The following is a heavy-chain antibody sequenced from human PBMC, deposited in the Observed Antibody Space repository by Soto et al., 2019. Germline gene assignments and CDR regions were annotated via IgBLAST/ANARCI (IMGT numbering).Heavy chain of an antibody. CDR1: GGTFSSYA. Sequence: QVQLVQSGAEVKKPGSSVKVSCKASGGTFSSYAISWVRQAPGQGLEWMGGIIPIFGTANYAQKFQGRVTITADESTSTAYMELSSLRSEDTAVYYCARIHSSGWLREFQHWGQGTLVTVSS. CDR3: ARIHSSGWLREFQH. D-gene: IGHD6-19*01. CDR2: IIPIFGTA. V-gene: IGHV1-69*01. J-gene: IGHJ1*01.